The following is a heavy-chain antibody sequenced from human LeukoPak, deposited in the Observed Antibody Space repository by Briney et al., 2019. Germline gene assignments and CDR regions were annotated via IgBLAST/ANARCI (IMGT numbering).Heavy chain of an antibody. CDR2: ILSDGSST. J-gene: IGHJ5*02. CDR3: VRGYCSATSCYFSSSYSWFDP. Sequence: PGGSLRLSCAASGFTFGNYWMHWVRQTPGKGLVWVSRILSDGSSTNYADSVKGRFTVSRDNAQNTLYLQMNSLRAEDTAVYYCVRGYCSATSCYFSSSYSWFDPWGQGTLVTVSS. D-gene: IGHD2-2*01. V-gene: IGHV3-74*01. CDR1: GFTFGNYW.